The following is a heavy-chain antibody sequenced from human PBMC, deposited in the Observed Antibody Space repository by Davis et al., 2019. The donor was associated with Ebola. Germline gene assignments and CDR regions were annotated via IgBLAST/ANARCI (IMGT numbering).Heavy chain of an antibody. CDR3: TVGGIGGMGDY. Sequence: GESLKISCAASGFTFSSYGMHWVRQAPGKGLEWVANIRPDGSEEQYVDSLKGRITISRDNAKNSLYLQMNSLRAEDTAVYYCTVGGIGGMGDYWGQGTLVTVSS. CDR2: IRPDGSEE. D-gene: IGHD1-26*01. V-gene: IGHV3-7*03. J-gene: IGHJ4*02. CDR1: GFTFSSYG.